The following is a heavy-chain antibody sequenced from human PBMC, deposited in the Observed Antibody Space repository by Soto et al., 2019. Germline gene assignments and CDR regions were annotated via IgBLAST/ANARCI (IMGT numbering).Heavy chain of an antibody. Sequence: SETLSLTCTVSGGSISSGDYYWSWIRQPPGKGLEWIGYIYYSGSTYYNPSLKSRVTISVDTSKNQFSLKLSSVTAADTVVYYCAREGAITGRGRFDYWGQGTLVTVSS. D-gene: IGHD1-20*01. J-gene: IGHJ4*02. CDR1: GGSISSGDYY. CDR3: AREGAITGRGRFDY. CDR2: IYYSGST. V-gene: IGHV4-30-4*01.